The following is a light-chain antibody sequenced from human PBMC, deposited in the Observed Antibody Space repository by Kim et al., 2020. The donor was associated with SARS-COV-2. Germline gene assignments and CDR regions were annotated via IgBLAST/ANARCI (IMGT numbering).Light chain of an antibody. CDR3: QAWDSSTVV. J-gene: IGLJ2*01. V-gene: IGLV3-1*01. CDR2: QDS. Sequence: VSPGQTTSITCSGDKLGDKYACWHQQKPGQTTVLVILQDSKRPSGIPERFSGSNSGNTATLTISGTQAMDEADYYCQAWDSSTVVFGGGTNLTLL. CDR1: KLGDKY.